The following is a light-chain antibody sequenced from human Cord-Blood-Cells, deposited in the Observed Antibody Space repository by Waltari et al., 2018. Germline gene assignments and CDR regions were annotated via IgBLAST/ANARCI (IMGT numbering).Light chain of an antibody. J-gene: IGKJ2*01. Sequence: EIVMTPSPATLSVSPGVRATLSCSASQSVSSNLAWYQQKPGQAPRLLIYGASTRAHGSPARLSGSGSGTEFTLTISSLQSEDFAVYYCQQYNNWPPYTFGQGTKLEIK. CDR2: GAS. CDR3: QQYNNWPPYT. V-gene: IGKV3-15*01. CDR1: QSVSSN.